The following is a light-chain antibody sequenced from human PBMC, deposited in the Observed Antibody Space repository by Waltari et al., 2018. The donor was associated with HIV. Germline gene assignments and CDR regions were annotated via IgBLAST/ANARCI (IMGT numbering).Light chain of an antibody. V-gene: IGKV4-1*01. CDR3: QQYYTTPHT. J-gene: IGKJ2*01. CDR2: WAS. Sequence: DIVMTQSPDSLAVSLGERATINCKSSQSLLYSSDNKNYLAWFQQKPGQPPKLLIYWASTRESGVPDRFSGSGSGTDFTLTISSLQAEDVAVYYCQQYYTTPHTFGQGTKLDIE. CDR1: QSLLYSSDNKNY.